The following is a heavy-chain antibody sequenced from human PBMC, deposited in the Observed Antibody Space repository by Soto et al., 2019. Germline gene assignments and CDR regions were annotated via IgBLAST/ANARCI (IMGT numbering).Heavy chain of an antibody. V-gene: IGHV3-11*06. J-gene: IGHJ4*02. CDR1: GFTFSDYY. D-gene: IGHD4-17*01. Sequence: PGGSLRLSCAASGFTFSDYYMSWIRQAPGKGLEWVSYISSSSSYTNYADSVKGRFTISRDNAKNSLYLQMNSLRAEDTAVYYCASGYGDYYFDYWGQGTLVTVSS. CDR3: ASGYGDYYFDY. CDR2: ISSSSSYT.